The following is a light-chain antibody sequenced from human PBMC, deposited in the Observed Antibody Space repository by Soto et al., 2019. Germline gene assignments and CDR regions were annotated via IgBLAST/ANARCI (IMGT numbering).Light chain of an antibody. J-gene: IGKJ5*01. CDR1: QSVSSY. Sequence: EIVLTQSPATLSLSPGERATLSCRASQSVSSYLAWYQQKPGQAPRLLIYDASNRATGIPARFSGSGSWTDFTLTISSLEPEDFAVYYCQQRSNFTFGQGTRLEIK. CDR2: DAS. V-gene: IGKV3-11*01. CDR3: QQRSNFT.